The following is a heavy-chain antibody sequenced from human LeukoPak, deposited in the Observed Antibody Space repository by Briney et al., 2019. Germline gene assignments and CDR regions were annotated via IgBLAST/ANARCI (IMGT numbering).Heavy chain of an antibody. D-gene: IGHD2-8*01. V-gene: IGHV3-7*01. CDR1: GFSFGNFW. CDR3: ARENGRAGGDY. J-gene: IGHJ4*02. Sequence: GGSQTLLCAPYGFSFGNFWTKCVRHAPGEGPECEANIKEEGREKYYMDSGKGRFTISRDKAKNSLYLQMNSLRAEDTAVYWCARENGRAGGDYWGQGTLVTVSS. CDR2: IKEEGREK.